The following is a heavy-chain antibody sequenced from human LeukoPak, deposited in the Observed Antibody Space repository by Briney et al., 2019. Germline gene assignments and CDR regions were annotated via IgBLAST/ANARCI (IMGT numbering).Heavy chain of an antibody. CDR3: ARGGVGQQLVLDY. V-gene: IGHV1-69*04. CDR1: GGTFSSYA. D-gene: IGHD6-13*01. J-gene: IGHJ4*02. CDR2: IIPIFGIA. Sequence: SVKVSCKASGGTFSSYAISWVRQAPGQGLEWMGRIIPIFGIANYAQKFQGRVTITADTSTSTDYMELSSLRSEDTAVYYCARGGVGQQLVLDYWGQGTLVTVSS.